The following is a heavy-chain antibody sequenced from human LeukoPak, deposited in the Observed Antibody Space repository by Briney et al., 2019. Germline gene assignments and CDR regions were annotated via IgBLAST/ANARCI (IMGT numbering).Heavy chain of an antibody. Sequence: GGSLRLSCAASGFTVSSNYMSWVRQAPGKGLEWVSVIYSGGSTYYADSVKGRFTISRDNSKNTLYLQMNSLRAEDTAVYYYARLYYYGSGSGDYWGQGTLVTVSS. V-gene: IGHV3-53*01. J-gene: IGHJ4*02. D-gene: IGHD3-10*01. CDR2: IYSGGST. CDR1: GFTVSSNY. CDR3: ARLYYYGSGSGDY.